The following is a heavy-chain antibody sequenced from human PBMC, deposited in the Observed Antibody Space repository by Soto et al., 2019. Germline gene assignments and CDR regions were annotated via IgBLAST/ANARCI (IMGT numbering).Heavy chain of an antibody. CDR2: ISYDGSNK. CDR3: AKDQGIIVGATTSVDY. Sequence: PGGSLRLSCAASGFTFSSYGMHWVRQAPGKGLEWVAVISYDGSNKYYADSVKGRFTISRDNSKNTLYLQMNSLRAEDTAVYYCAKDQGIIVGATTSVDYWGQGTLVTVSS. J-gene: IGHJ4*02. D-gene: IGHD1-26*01. V-gene: IGHV3-30*18. CDR1: GFTFSSYG.